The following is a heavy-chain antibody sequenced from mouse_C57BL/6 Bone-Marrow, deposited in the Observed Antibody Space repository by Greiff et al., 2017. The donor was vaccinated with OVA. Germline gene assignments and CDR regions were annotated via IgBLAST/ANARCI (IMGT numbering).Heavy chain of an antibody. CDR2: IYPRSGNT. Sequence: VQLQQSGAELARPGASVKLSCKASGYTFTSYGISWVKQRTGQGFEWIGEIYPRSGNTYYNEKFKGKATLTADKSSSTAYMELRSLTSEDSAVYFCARSGFDYWGQGTTLTVSS. CDR3: ARSGFDY. J-gene: IGHJ2*01. CDR1: GYTFTSYG. D-gene: IGHD1-3*01. V-gene: IGHV1-81*01.